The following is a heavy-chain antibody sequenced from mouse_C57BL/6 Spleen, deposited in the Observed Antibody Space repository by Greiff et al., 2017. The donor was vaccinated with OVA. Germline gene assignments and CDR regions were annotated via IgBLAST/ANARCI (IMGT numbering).Heavy chain of an antibody. CDR1: GFSFNTYA. J-gene: IGHJ1*03. D-gene: IGHD1-1*01. V-gene: IGHV10-1*01. CDR2: IRSKSNNYAT. Sequence: EVQLQQSGGGLVQPKGSLKLSCAASGFSFNTYAMNWVRQAPGKGLEWVARIRSKSNNYATYYADSVKDRLTISRDDSESMLYLQMNNLKTEDTAMYYCVRQVSYYGGSSHWYFDVWGTGTPVTVSS. CDR3: VRQVSYYGGSSHWYFDV.